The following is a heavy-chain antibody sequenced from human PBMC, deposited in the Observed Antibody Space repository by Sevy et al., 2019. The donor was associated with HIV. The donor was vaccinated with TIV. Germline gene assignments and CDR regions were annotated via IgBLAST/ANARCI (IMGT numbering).Heavy chain of an antibody. D-gene: IGHD2-8*01. CDR1: GFAFYDYS. CDR3: AREGCTRPHDY. CDR2: LSFGCGKI. Sequence: GGSLRLSCAASGFAFYDYSMSWIHQAPGKGLGWVATLSFGCGKINYADSVKGRFTISRDNSKNSFYLQMDNLRVEDTALYYCAREGCTRPHDYWGQGTRVTVSS. V-gene: IGHV3-23*01. J-gene: IGHJ4*02.